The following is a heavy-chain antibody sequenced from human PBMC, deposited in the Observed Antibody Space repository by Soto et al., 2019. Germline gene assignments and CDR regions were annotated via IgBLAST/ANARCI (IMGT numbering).Heavy chain of an antibody. CDR1: GYAFTTYG. CDR2: ISAHNGNT. Sequence: QVHLVQSGAEVKKPGASVQVSCKGSGYAFTTYGITWVRQAPGQGLEWMGWISAHNGNTNYAQKLQGRVTVARDISTSTAYMEMRSLRSDDTAVYYCARGRDGDYWGQGALVTVSS. CDR3: ARGRDGDY. V-gene: IGHV1-18*01. D-gene: IGHD6-6*01. J-gene: IGHJ4*02.